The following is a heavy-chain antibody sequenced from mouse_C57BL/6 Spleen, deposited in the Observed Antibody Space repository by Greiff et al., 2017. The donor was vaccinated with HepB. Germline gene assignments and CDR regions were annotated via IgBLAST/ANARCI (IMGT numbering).Heavy chain of an antibody. Sequence: VQLQESGPGLVQPSQSLSITCTVSGFSLTSYGVHWVRQSPGKGLEWLGVIWRGGSTDYNAAFMSRLSITKDNSKSQVFFKMNSLQADDTAIYYCAKIGAYGSSPGRAMDYWGQGTSVTVSS. CDR2: IWRGGST. CDR1: GFSLTSYG. D-gene: IGHD1-1*01. J-gene: IGHJ4*01. CDR3: AKIGAYGSSPGRAMDY. V-gene: IGHV2-5*01.